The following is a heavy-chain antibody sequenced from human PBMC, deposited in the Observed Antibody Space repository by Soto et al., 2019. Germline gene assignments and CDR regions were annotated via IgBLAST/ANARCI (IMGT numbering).Heavy chain of an antibody. CDR1: GGSFSGYY. Sequence: LSLTCAVYGGSFSGYYWSWIRQPPGKGLEWIGEINHSGSTNYNPSLKSRVTISVDTSKNQFSLKLSSVTAADTAVYYCARRRIAVAGTRWLDYYYYYGMDVWGQGTTVTVSS. J-gene: IGHJ6*02. D-gene: IGHD6-19*01. V-gene: IGHV4-34*01. CDR2: INHSGST. CDR3: ARRRIAVAGTRWLDYYYYYGMDV.